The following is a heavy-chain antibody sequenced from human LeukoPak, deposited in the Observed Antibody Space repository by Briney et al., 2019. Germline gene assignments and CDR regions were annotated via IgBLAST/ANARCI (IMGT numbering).Heavy chain of an antibody. CDR3: ARVGMVRGVIRALRGHERGGSLDY. J-gene: IGHJ4*02. D-gene: IGHD3-10*01. CDR1: GGSFSGYY. Sequence: SETLSLTCAVYGGSFSGYYWSWIRQPPGKGLEWIGEINHSGSTNYNLSLKSRVTISVDTSKNQFSLKLSSVTAADTAVYYCARVGMVRGVIRALRGHERGGSLDYWGQGTLVTVSS. V-gene: IGHV4-34*01. CDR2: INHSGST.